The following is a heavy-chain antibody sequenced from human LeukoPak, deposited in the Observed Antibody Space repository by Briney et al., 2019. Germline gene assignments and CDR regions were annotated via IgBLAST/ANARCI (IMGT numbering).Heavy chain of an antibody. V-gene: IGHV4-59*01. CDR2: IYYSGSI. CDR1: GGSLSNYY. Sequence: SETLSLTCTVSGGSLSNYYWSWIRQPPGKGLEWIGYIYYSGSINYNPSLKSRVTISVDMSKNQFSLQLSSVTAADTAVYYCASLTPNYYDSSGYFDYWGQGTLVTVSS. D-gene: IGHD3-22*01. J-gene: IGHJ4*02. CDR3: ASLTPNYYDSSGYFDY.